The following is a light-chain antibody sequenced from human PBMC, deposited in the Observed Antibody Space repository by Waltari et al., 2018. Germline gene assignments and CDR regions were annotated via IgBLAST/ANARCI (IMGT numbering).Light chain of an antibody. J-gene: IGLJ3*02. CDR2: KDY. CDR3: ATWDDSLNGWV. V-gene: IGLV1-47*01. CDR1: STTITNY. Sequence: QSVLTQPPSASGAPGQEVSISCSGGSTTITNYVFWHPQFPGPAPNLIVYKDYERPSGVPDRFSASKSGTSASLAISGLRSDDEADYYCATWDDSLNGWVFGGGTKLTVL.